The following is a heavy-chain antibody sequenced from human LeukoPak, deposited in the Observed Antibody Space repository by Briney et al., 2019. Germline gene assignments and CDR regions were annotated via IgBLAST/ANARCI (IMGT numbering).Heavy chain of an antibody. CDR1: GGSISDSY. CDR2: ISYSGST. Sequence: SETLSLTCIVSGGSISDSYWNWIRQPPGMGLEWIGYISYSGSTNYSPSLKSRVTISVDTSKNQFPLKLNSVTAADTAVYYCARGKYFFERKAEWYFDLWGRGTLVTVSS. J-gene: IGHJ2*01. D-gene: IGHD2/OR15-2a*01. CDR3: ARGKYFFERKAEWYFDL. V-gene: IGHV4-59*01.